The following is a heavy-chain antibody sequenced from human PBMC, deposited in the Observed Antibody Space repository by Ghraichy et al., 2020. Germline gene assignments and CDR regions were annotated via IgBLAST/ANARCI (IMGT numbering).Heavy chain of an antibody. CDR1: GGSISSGGYY. J-gene: IGHJ6*03. D-gene: IGHD6-13*01. CDR3: ARGSRYSSSWYSNYYYYHYMDV. Sequence: SETLSLTCTVSGGSISSGGYYWSWIRQHPGKGLEWIGYIYYSGSTYYNPSLKSRVTISVDTSKNQFSLKLSSVTAADTAVYYCARGSRYSSSWYSNYYYYHYMDVWGKRTVVTVFS. CDR2: IYYSGST. V-gene: IGHV4-31*03.